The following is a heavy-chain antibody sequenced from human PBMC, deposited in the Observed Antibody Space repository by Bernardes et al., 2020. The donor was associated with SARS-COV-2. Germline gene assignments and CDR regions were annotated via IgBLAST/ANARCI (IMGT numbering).Heavy chain of an antibody. V-gene: IGHV3-23*01. D-gene: IGHD3-10*02. J-gene: IGHJ4*02. Sequence: GGSLRPSCAASGFTFCDHVMNWGRQAPGKGLEWVSGIFCRGGGSFYADPVKGRFTISRDNSRNTLFLQMNSLRDEDTAVYYCAKDGAPTVRGIMLNAYYFDYWGQGTLVTVSS. CDR3: AKDGAPTVRGIMLNAYYFDY. CDR2: IFCRGGGS. CDR1: GFTFCDHV.